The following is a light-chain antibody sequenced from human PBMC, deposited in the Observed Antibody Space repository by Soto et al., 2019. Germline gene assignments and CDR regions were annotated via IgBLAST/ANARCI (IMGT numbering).Light chain of an antibody. CDR2: DVT. Sequence: QSALTQPRSVSGSPGQSVTISCTGTTGDVGTYNYVSWYRQHPGRAPKLMIYDVTTRPSGVPDRFSGSKSGNTASLTISGLQAEDEADYYCCSYAGMYTHGVFGAGTKLTVL. V-gene: IGLV2-11*01. J-gene: IGLJ3*02. CDR1: TGDVGTYNY. CDR3: CSYAGMYTHGV.